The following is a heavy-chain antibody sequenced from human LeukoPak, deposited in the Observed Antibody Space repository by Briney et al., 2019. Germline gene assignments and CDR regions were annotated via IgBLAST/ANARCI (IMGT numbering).Heavy chain of an antibody. CDR2: IYYSGST. V-gene: IGHV4-31*03. D-gene: IGHD6-13*01. Sequence: SETLSLTCTVSGGSISSGGYYWSWIRQHPGKGLEWIGYIYYSGSTNYNPSLKSRVTISVDTSKNQFSLKLSSVTAADTAVYYCARGKSSSWFFRGLMAFDIWGQGTMDTVSS. CDR1: GGSISSGGYY. CDR3: ARGKSSSWFFRGLMAFDI. J-gene: IGHJ3*02.